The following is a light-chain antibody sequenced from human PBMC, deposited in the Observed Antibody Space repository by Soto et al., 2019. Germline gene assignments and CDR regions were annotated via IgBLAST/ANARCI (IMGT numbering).Light chain of an antibody. V-gene: IGLV2-14*03. Sequence: QSALTQPASVSGSPGQSITISCTGTSSDIGGYNYVSWYQQHPGTAPKLMIYDVSNRPSWVSNRFSGSKSGNTAALTISGFQAEDDADYYCTSYTRGTTLVFGGGTKLTVL. CDR2: DVS. CDR3: TSYTRGTTLV. J-gene: IGLJ2*01. CDR1: SSDIGGYNY.